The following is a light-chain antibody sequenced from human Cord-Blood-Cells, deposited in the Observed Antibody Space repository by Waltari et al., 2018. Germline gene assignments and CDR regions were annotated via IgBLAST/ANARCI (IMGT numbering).Light chain of an antibody. Sequence: QSVLTQPPSVSGAPGQRVTISCPGSSSNIGAGYVVTLCQQLPGTAPKLLIYGNSNRPSGVPDRFSGSKSGTSASLAITGLQAEDEADYYCQSYDSSLSGSVFGGGTKLTVL. J-gene: IGLJ3*02. CDR3: QSYDSSLSGSV. CDR2: GNS. CDR1: SSNIGAGYV. V-gene: IGLV1-40*01.